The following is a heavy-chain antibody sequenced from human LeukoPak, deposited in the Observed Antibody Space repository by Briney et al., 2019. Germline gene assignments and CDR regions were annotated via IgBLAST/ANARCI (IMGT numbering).Heavy chain of an antibody. D-gene: IGHD6-13*01. Sequence: SETLSLTCTVSGGSISSSSYYWGWIRQPPGTGLEWIGSIYYSGSTYYNPSLKSRVTISVDTSKNQFSLKLSSVTAADTAVYYCARERGHSSSWPNWFDPWGQGTLVTVSS. CDR3: ARERGHSSSWPNWFDP. CDR1: GGSISSSSYY. V-gene: IGHV4-39*07. CDR2: IYYSGST. J-gene: IGHJ5*02.